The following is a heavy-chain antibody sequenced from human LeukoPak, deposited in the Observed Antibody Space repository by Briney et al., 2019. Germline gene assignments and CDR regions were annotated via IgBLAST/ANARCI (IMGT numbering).Heavy chain of an antibody. CDR1: GGTFSSYA. D-gene: IGHD6-13*01. Sequence: ASVKVSCKASGGTFSSYAISWVRQAPGQGLEWMGRIIPIFGIANYVQKFQGRVTITADKSTSTAYMELSSLRSEDTAVYYCAIAAAGKDYYYGMDVWGQGTTVTVSS. V-gene: IGHV1-69*04. CDR3: AIAAAGKDYYYGMDV. J-gene: IGHJ6*02. CDR2: IIPIFGIA.